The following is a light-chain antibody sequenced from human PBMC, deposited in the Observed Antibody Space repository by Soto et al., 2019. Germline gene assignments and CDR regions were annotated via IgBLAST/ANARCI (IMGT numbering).Light chain of an antibody. CDR3: QQSSEATWT. J-gene: IGKJ1*01. CDR1: QGISSY. CDR2: AAS. Sequence: DIQMTQSPSAMSASVGDRVTITCRASQGISSYLNWYQQKPGKAPKLLIYAASSLQSGVPSRFSGSGSGTDFTLTISSLQPEDFATYDCQQSSEATWTFGQGTKVDIK. V-gene: IGKV1-39*01.